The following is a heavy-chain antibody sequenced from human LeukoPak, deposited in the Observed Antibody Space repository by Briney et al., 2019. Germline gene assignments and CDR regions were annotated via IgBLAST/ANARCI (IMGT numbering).Heavy chain of an antibody. CDR3: ARSPDYGDYFDY. CDR2: IYYSGIT. CDR1: GGSISSGFYY. Sequence: SETLSLTCTVSGGSISSGFYYWAWIRQPPGKGLEWIGSIYYSGITYYNPSLKRPVTISVDTAKNQYSLKLSSVTAADTAVYYCARSPDYGDYFDYWGQGTLVTVSS. D-gene: IGHD4-17*01. J-gene: IGHJ4*02. V-gene: IGHV4-39*01.